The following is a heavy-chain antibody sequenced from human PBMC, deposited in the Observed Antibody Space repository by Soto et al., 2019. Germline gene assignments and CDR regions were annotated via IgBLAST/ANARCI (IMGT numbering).Heavy chain of an antibody. CDR3: AKATTNGGWFNPFDS. V-gene: IGHV3-23*01. J-gene: IGHJ4*02. Sequence: GGSLRLSCASSGFSFVNYAINWVRQAPVKGLEWVSGLSGSGTSTYYADSVKGRFTISRDNSRDTLFLQMNSLTADDTAVYYCAKATTNGGWFNPFDSWGQGALVTVSS. CDR1: GFSFVNYA. D-gene: IGHD6-19*01. CDR2: LSGSGTST.